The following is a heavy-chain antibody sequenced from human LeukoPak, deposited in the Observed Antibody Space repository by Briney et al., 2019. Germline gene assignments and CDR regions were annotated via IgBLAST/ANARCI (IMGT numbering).Heavy chain of an antibody. V-gene: IGHV4-34*01. CDR3: ARSWGLFRHYPYYFDY. D-gene: IGHD7-27*01. Sequence: SETLSLTCAVYGGSFSGYYWSWIRQPPGKGLEWIGEINHSGSTNYNPSLKSRVTISVDTSKNQFSLKLSSVTAAGTAVYYCARSWGLFRHYPYYFDYWGQGTLVTVSS. J-gene: IGHJ4*02. CDR1: GGSFSGYY. CDR2: INHSGST.